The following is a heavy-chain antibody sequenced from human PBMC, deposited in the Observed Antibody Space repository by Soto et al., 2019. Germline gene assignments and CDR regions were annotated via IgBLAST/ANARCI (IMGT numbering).Heavy chain of an antibody. D-gene: IGHD2-15*01. CDR2: IWYDGSNK. J-gene: IGHJ6*03. CDR1: GFTFSSYG. CDR3: ALEGSGGSSWYYYMDV. Sequence: GGSLRLSCAASGFTFSSYGMHWVRQAPGKGLEWVAVIWYDGSNKYYADSVKGRFTISRDNSKNTLYLQMNSLRAEDTAVYYCALEGSGGSSWYYYMDVWGKGTTVTVSS. V-gene: IGHV3-33*01.